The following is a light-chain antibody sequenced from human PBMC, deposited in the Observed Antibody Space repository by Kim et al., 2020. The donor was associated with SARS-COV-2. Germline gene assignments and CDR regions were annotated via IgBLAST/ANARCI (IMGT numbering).Light chain of an antibody. V-gene: IGKV1-12*01. J-gene: IGKJ5*01. CDR3: QQSNNFPIT. CDR2: AAS. Sequence: DVQMTQSPSSVSASVGDRVIITCRASQGIASWLAWYQQKPGKAPRLLVFAASALQDGVPSRFSGSGFGTLFTLTINSLQPEDFATYYCQQSNNFPITFGQGTRLEIK. CDR1: QGIASW.